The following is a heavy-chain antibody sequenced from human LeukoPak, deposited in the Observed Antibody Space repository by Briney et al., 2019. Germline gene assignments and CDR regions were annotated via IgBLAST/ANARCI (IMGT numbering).Heavy chain of an antibody. CDR1: GGSPSGYY. CDR3: VYGPNHYYFDH. V-gene: IGHV4-59*01. Sequence: SETLSLTCTVSGGSPSGYYYTWIRQPPGKDLGWIGYLYYSGSTNYNPSLKSRDTISLDTSMKQFSLNLRSVTAADAAVYFCVYGPNHYYFDHWGQGTLVTVSS. CDR2: LYYSGST. J-gene: IGHJ4*02. D-gene: IGHD3-16*01.